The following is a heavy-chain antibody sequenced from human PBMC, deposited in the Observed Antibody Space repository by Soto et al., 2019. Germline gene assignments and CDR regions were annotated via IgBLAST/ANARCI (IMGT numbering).Heavy chain of an antibody. CDR2: ISGSGGST. CDR1: GFTFSSYA. D-gene: IGHD5-12*01. V-gene: IGHV3-23*01. Sequence: EVQLLESGGGLVQPGGSLRLSCAASGFTFSSYAMSWVRQAPGKGLEWVSAISGSGGSTYYADSVKGRFTISRDNSKNTLYLQMNSLRAEDTAVYYCANSGYDFFYFDYWGQGTLVTVSS. J-gene: IGHJ4*02. CDR3: ANSGYDFFYFDY.